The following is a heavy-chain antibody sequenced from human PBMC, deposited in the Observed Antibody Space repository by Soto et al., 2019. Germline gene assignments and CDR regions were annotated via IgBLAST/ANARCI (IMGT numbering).Heavy chain of an antibody. V-gene: IGHV4-30-4*01. CDR3: ARVNVTLDL. D-gene: IGHD2-21*02. Sequence: PSETLSLTCTVSGGSISSGDYYWSWIRQPPGKGLEWIGYIYYSGSAYYNPSLKTRVTISVDTSKNQVSLELSSVTAADTAVYYCARVNVTLDLWGLGTLVTVS. CDR2: IYYSGSA. CDR1: GGSISSGDYY. J-gene: IGHJ4*02.